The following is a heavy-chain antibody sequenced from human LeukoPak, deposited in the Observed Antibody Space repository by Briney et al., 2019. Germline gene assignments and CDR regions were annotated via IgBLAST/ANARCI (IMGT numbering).Heavy chain of an antibody. D-gene: IGHD3-10*01. J-gene: IGHJ4*02. CDR2: ISPSGDIR. CDR1: GFTFSNHG. Sequence: GGSLRLSCAASGFTFSNHGMNWVRQAPGKGLEWVSGISPSGDIRYYADSVKGRFTISRDNSKNTLYLQMNSLRAEDTAVYYCAKRPTNYYGSGSFVDYWGQGTLVTVSS. V-gene: IGHV3-23*01. CDR3: AKRPTNYYGSGSFVDY.